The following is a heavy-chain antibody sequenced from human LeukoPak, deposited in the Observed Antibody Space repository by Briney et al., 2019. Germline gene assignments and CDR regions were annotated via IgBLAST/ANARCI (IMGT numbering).Heavy chain of an antibody. CDR2: IYYSGNT. Sequence: SETLSLTCTVSGVSIRSSGYYWAWIRQPPGKGLESIANIYYSGNTYYNPSLKSRVTISVDTSKNQFSPKLTSVTAADTAVYYCARHRVYDWNYPIWFDPWGQGALVTVSS. CDR3: ARHRVYDWNYPIWFDP. V-gene: IGHV4-39*01. D-gene: IGHD3-16*01. J-gene: IGHJ5*02. CDR1: GVSIRSSGYY.